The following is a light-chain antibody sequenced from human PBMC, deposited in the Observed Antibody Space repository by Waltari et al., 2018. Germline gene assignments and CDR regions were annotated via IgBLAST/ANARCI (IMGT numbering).Light chain of an antibody. CDR1: QSVSRA. Sequence: IVLTQSPGTLSLSPGERATLSCRASQSVSRALAWYQQKPGQAPRLLIYAASRRATGIPDRFSGSGSGTDFSLTISRLEPEDFAVYYCQHYVRLPVTFGQGTKVEIK. CDR3: QHYVRLPVT. CDR2: AAS. V-gene: IGKV3-20*01. J-gene: IGKJ1*01.